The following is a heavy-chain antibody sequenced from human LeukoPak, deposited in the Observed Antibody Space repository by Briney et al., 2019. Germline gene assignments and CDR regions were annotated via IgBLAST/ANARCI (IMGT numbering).Heavy chain of an antibody. D-gene: IGHD4-11*01. CDR1: GGSISSSSYY. CDR2: IYYSGST. CDR3: ARHGVTAVVLAPFEY. J-gene: IGHJ4*02. Sequence: PSETLSLTCTVSGGSISSSSYYWGWIRQPPGKGLEWIGSIYYSGSTYYNPSLKSRVTISVDTSKNQFSLKLSSVTAADTAVYYCARHGVTAVVLAPFEYWGQGALVTVSS. V-gene: IGHV4-39*01.